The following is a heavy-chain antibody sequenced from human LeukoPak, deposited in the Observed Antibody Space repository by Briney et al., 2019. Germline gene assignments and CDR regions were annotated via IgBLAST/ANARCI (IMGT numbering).Heavy chain of an antibody. D-gene: IGHD6-19*01. Sequence: GGPLRLSCAASGFTVSSNYMSWVRQAPGKGLEWVSVIYSGGSTYYADSVKGRFTISRDNSKNTLYLQMNSLRAEDTAVYYCAREGIAVAGTSMDYWGQGTLVTVSS. V-gene: IGHV3-53*01. J-gene: IGHJ4*02. CDR2: IYSGGST. CDR3: AREGIAVAGTSMDY. CDR1: GFTVSSNY.